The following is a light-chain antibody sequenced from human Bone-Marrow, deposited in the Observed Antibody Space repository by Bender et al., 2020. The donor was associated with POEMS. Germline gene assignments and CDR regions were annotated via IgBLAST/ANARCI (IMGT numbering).Light chain of an antibody. CDR2: DVT. Sequence: QSALTQPASVSGSPGQSITISCTGTSSDVGGYTYVSWYQQHPGKVPKLIIYDVTVRFSGISTRFSASKSGNTASLTISGLHAEDEADYYCNSYVGSSNFVFGTGTKVTVL. CDR1: SSDVGGYTY. J-gene: IGLJ1*01. V-gene: IGLV2-14*03. CDR3: NSYVGSSNFV.